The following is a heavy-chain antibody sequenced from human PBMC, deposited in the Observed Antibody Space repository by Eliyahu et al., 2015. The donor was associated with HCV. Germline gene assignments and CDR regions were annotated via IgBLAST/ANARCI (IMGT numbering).Heavy chain of an antibody. V-gene: IGHV1-2*02. Sequence: QVQLVQSGXEXKKPGASVXVSCXASGYTFXGYYMNWVRQAPGQGLEWMGWINPNNGXTNYTQKFQGRVTMTRDTSISTAYMELSRLRSDDTAVYYCASCRDGYNFRSPLDYWGQGTPVTVSS. J-gene: IGHJ4*02. D-gene: IGHD5-24*01. CDR1: GYTFXGYY. CDR2: INPNNGXT. CDR3: ASCRDGYNFRSPLDY.